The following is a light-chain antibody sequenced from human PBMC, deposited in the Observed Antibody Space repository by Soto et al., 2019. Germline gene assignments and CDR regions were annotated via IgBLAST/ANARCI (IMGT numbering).Light chain of an antibody. V-gene: IGKV3-20*01. Sequence: EIVLTQSPGTLSLSPGERATLSCRASQSVSRSYLAWYQQKPGQAPRLLIYGASSRATGIPDRFSGSGSGTDFTLTISGLEPEDFAVYYCQQYGSSPPTFGQGTKLEIK. CDR2: GAS. J-gene: IGKJ2*01. CDR3: QQYGSSPPT. CDR1: QSVSRSY.